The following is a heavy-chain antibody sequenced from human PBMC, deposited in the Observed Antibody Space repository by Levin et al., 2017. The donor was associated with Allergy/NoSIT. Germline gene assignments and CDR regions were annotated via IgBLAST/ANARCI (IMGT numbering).Heavy chain of an antibody. CDR3: ARGVATIASFFDY. J-gene: IGHJ4*02. CDR2: ISYDGSNK. Sequence: GGSLRLSCAASGFTFSSYAMHWVRQAPGKGLEWVAVISYDGSNKYYADSVKGRFTISRDNSKNTLYLQMNSLRAEDTAVYYCARGVATIASFFDYWGQGTLVTVSS. V-gene: IGHV3-30*04. D-gene: IGHD5-12*01. CDR1: GFTFSSYA.